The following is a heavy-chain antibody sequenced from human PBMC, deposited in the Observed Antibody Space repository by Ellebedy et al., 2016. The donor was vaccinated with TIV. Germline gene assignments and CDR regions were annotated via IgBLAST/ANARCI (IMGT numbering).Heavy chain of an antibody. D-gene: IGHD5-18*01. V-gene: IGHV3-9*01. CDR2: ISWNSGTI. CDR3: AKGSTTALVTCVDY. J-gene: IGHJ4*02. Sequence: GGSLRLSCAASGFTFDDYAMHWVRQAPGKGLAWVSGISWNSGTINYADSVKGRFTISRDNAKNSLYLQMNRLRPEDTALYYCAKGSTTALVTCVDYWGQGTLVTVSS. CDR1: GFTFDDYA.